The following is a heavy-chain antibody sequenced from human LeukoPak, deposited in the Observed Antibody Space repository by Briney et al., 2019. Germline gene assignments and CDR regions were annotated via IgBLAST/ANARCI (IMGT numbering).Heavy chain of an antibody. CDR1: GFTFSSYA. Sequence: GGSLRLSCAASGFTFSSYAMPWVRQAPGKGLEWVAVISYDGSNKYYADSVKGRFTISRDNSKNTLYLQMNSLRAEDTAVYYCARDRCRSTICYGGLEYSFDFWGQGTLVTVSS. D-gene: IGHD2-2*01. V-gene: IGHV3-30-3*01. CDR2: ISYDGSNK. J-gene: IGHJ4*02. CDR3: ARDRCRSTICYGGLEYSFDF.